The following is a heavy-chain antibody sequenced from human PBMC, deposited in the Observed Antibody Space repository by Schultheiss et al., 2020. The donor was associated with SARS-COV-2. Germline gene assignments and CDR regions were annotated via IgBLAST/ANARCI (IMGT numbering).Heavy chain of an antibody. CDR1: GGSFSGYY. J-gene: IGHJ4*02. D-gene: IGHD6-6*01. CDR3: ARGGLYVVAARNFKFDY. CDR2: INHSGST. Sequence: GSLRLSCAVYGGSFSGYYWSWIRQPPGKGLEWIGEINHSGSTNYNPSLKSRVTILVDTSKNQFSLKLSSVTAADTAVYYCARGGLYVVAARNFKFDYWGQGTLVTVSS. V-gene: IGHV4-34*01.